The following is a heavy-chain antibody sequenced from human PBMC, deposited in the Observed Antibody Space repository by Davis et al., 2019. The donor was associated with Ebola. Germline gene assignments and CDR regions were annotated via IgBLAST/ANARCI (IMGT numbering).Heavy chain of an antibody. Sequence: SETLSLTCIVSGDSMNSYSWTWIRQPPGKGLEWIGYIFYSGTTNYNPSLKSRVTISVDTSKNQFSLKLNSVTAADTAVYYCARGGSRFSGTYDWGQGTLVTVSS. D-gene: IGHD1-26*01. CDR1: GDSMNSYS. CDR3: ARGGSRFSGTYD. J-gene: IGHJ4*02. V-gene: IGHV4-59*01. CDR2: IFYSGTT.